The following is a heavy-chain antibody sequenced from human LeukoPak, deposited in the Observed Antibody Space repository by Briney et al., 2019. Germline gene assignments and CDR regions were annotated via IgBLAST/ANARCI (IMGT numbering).Heavy chain of an antibody. Sequence: ASVKVSCKASGGTFSSYAISWVRQAPGQGLEWMGGIIPIFGTANYAQKFQGRVTITADKSTSTAYMELSSLRSDDTAVYYCARDRRGRYCSSISCYLGCFDPWGQGTLVTVSS. CDR1: GGTFSSYA. J-gene: IGHJ5*02. D-gene: IGHD2-2*01. V-gene: IGHV1-69*06. CDR2: IIPIFGTA. CDR3: ARDRRGRYCSSISCYLGCFDP.